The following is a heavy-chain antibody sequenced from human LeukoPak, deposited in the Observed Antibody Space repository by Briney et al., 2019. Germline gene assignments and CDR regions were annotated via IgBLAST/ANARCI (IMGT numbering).Heavy chain of an antibody. V-gene: IGHV3-15*01. CDR3: AKELYFSYCGGDCYSGY. D-gene: IGHD2-21*01. CDR2: IKSKTNGGTT. Sequence: GGSLRLSCAASGFTFSTAWMTWVRQAPGKGLEWVGRIKSKTNGGTTDHAGSVKGRFTISRDDSKNTLFLQMNSLRAEDTAVYYCAKELYFSYCGGDCYSGYWGQGTLVTVSS. CDR1: GFTFSTAW. J-gene: IGHJ4*02.